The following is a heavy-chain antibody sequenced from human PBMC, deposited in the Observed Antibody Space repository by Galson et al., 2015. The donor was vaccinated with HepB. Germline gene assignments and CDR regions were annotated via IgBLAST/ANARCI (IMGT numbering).Heavy chain of an antibody. Sequence: SETLSLTCTVSGGSIRSYYGSWIRQPPGKGLEWIGYIHYSGGTNYNPSLKSRVTISVDTSKNQFSLKLSSVTAADTAVYYCARGNYDASGYYSKIGSLFDYWGQGTLVTVSS. CDR3: ARGNYDASGYYSKIGSLFDY. V-gene: IGHV4-59*08. J-gene: IGHJ4*02. CDR1: GGSIRSYY. D-gene: IGHD3-22*01. CDR2: IHYSGGT.